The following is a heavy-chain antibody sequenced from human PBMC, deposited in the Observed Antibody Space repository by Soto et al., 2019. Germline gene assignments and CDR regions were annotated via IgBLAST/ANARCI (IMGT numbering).Heavy chain of an antibody. D-gene: IGHD2-8*01. CDR2: INRDGSDT. Sequence: GGSLRLSCAASGFTFSSYWMHWVRQVPGKGLVWMSRINRDGSDTRYADSVKGRFTISRDNAKNTLFLEMNSLRAEDTAMYFCAREVPGMGVWHLDHWGQGTLVTVSS. J-gene: IGHJ4*02. CDR3: AREVPGMGVWHLDH. V-gene: IGHV3-74*01. CDR1: GFTFSSYW.